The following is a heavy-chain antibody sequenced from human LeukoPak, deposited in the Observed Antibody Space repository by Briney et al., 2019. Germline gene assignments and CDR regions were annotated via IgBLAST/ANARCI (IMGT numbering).Heavy chain of an antibody. CDR3: ARDPVPVSPHAFDI. CDR2: IYYSGST. CDR1: GGSLSSGDYY. J-gene: IGHJ3*02. D-gene: IGHD2-2*01. V-gene: IGHV4-30-4*08. Sequence: SEPLSLTCTVSGGSLSSGDYYWSWIRQPPGKGLEWIGYIYYSGSTYYNPSLKSRVTISVDTSKNQFSLKLSSVTAADTAVYYCARDPVPVSPHAFDIWGQGTMVTVSS.